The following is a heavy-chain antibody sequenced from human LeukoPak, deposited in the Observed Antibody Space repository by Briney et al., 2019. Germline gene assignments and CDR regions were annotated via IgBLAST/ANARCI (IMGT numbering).Heavy chain of an antibody. CDR2: ISYDGSNK. CDR1: GFPFSSYW. V-gene: IGHV3-30-3*01. CDR3: ARDYYGDYSFDY. D-gene: IGHD4-17*01. J-gene: IGHJ4*02. Sequence: GGSLRLSCVASGFPFSSYWMTWVRQAPGKGLEWVAVISYDGSNKYYADSVKGRFTISRDNSKNTLYLQMNSLRAEDTAVYYCARDYYGDYSFDYWGQGTLVTVSS.